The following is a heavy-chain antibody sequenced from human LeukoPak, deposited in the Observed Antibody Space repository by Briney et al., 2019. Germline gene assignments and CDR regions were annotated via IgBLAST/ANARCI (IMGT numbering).Heavy chain of an antibody. V-gene: IGHV3-74*01. D-gene: IGHD3-10*01. J-gene: IGHJ4*02. CDR2: INTDGSST. CDR3: ARDHPAARGDY. Sequence: GGSLRLSCAASGFTFSSYWMDWVRQAPGKGLMWVSRINTDGSSTDYADSVKGRFTISRDNAKNTLYLQMNSLRAEDTAVYYCARDHPAARGDYWGQGTLVTVSS. CDR1: GFTFSSYW.